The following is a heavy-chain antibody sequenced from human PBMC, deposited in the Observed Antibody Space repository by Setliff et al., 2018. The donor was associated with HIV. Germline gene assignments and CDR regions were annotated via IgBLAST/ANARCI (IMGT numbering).Heavy chain of an antibody. J-gene: IGHJ4*02. V-gene: IGHV3-23*01. CDR1: GGSISSYY. Sequence: PSETLSLTCTVSGGSISSYYWSWVRQAPGKGLEWVSAISDSGVTTYYADSVKGRFTISRDNSKNTLYLQMDSLRVEDTAVYYCANRAQNLWYFDNWGQGTLVTVSS. D-gene: IGHD2-21*01. CDR2: ISDSGVTT. CDR3: ANRAQNLWYFDN.